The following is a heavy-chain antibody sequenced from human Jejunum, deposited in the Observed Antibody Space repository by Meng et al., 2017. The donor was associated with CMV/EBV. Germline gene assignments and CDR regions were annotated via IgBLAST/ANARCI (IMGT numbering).Heavy chain of an antibody. Sequence: GFTFDDYAMHGVRQAPGKGLEWVSGISWNSGDIGYADSVKGRFTISRDNAKNSLHLQMNSLRAEDTALYYCAKDIVGYSYGSFDFWGQGTRVTVSS. J-gene: IGHJ4*02. D-gene: IGHD5-18*01. CDR3: AKDIVGYSYGSFDF. CDR1: GFTFDDYA. V-gene: IGHV3-9*01. CDR2: ISWNSGDI.